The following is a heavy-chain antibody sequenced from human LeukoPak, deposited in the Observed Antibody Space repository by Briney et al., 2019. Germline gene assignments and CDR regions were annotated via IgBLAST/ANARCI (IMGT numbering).Heavy chain of an antibody. CDR2: ISTYSGNT. CDR1: GYXFTNYG. CDR3: ARGYCRSTSCHEPPLYGMDV. V-gene: IGHV1-18*04. Sequence: ASVKVSCKASGYXFTNYGFSWVRQAPGQGLEWLGWISTYSGNTNYAQQLQGRVTMTSDTSTSTVYMELRSLRYDDTAVYYCARGYCRSTSCHEPPLYGMDVWGQGTTVTVS. J-gene: IGHJ6*02. D-gene: IGHD2-2*01.